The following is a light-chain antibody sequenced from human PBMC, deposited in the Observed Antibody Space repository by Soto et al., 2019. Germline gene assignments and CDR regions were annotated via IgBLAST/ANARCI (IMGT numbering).Light chain of an antibody. CDR3: QQYDRSPWT. CDR2: GAF. Sequence: EIVLMQSPGTLSLSPGERATLSCRASQTVTNNYLAWYQQKPGQAPRLLVYGAFRRATGIPDRFSGSGSGTDFTLTIARPEPEDFAVYYCQQYDRSPWTFGQGTKVDIK. V-gene: IGKV3-20*01. J-gene: IGKJ1*01. CDR1: QTVTNNY.